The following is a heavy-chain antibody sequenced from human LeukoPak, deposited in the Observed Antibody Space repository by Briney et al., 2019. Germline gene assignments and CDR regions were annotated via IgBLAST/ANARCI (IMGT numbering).Heavy chain of an antibody. Sequence: ASVKVSCKASGYTFTSYDINWVRQATGQGLEWMGWMNPNSGNTGYAQKFQGRVTITRNTSISTAYMELSSLRSEDTAVYYCARDLANFDAFDIWGQGTMVTVSS. V-gene: IGHV1-8*03. J-gene: IGHJ3*02. D-gene: IGHD4/OR15-4a*01. CDR2: MNPNSGNT. CDR1: GYTFTSYD. CDR3: ARDLANFDAFDI.